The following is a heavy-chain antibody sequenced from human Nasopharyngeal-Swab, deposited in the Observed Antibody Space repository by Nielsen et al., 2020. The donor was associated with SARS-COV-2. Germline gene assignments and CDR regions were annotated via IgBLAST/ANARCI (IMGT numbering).Heavy chain of an antibody. Sequence: GGSLRLSCAASGFTFSSYSMNWVRQAPGKGLEWVSYISSSSSSIYYADSVKGRFTISRDNAKNSLCLQMDSLRDEDSAVYYCARDPAYYFGSGSYYPDYWGQGTLVTVSS. CDR1: GFTFSSYS. V-gene: IGHV3-48*02. J-gene: IGHJ4*02. D-gene: IGHD3-10*01. CDR3: ARDPAYYFGSGSYYPDY. CDR2: ISSSSSSI.